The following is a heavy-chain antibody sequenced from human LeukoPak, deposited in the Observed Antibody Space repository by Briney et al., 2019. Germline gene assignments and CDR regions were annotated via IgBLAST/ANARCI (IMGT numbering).Heavy chain of an antibody. Sequence: PGGSLRLSCAASGFTFSSYSMNWVRQAPGKGLEWVSSISSSSSYIYYADSVKGRFTISRDNAKNSLYLQMNSLRAEDTAVYYCARGGDTTWVSCGSTSCPVYYYYMDVWGKGTTVTVSS. V-gene: IGHV3-21*01. J-gene: IGHJ6*03. CDR1: GFTFSSYS. CDR3: ARGGDTTWVSCGSTSCPVYYYYMDV. CDR2: ISSSSSYI. D-gene: IGHD2-2*01.